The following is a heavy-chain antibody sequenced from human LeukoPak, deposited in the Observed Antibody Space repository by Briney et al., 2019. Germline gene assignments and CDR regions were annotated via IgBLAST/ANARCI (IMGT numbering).Heavy chain of an antibody. CDR1: GFTFSSYA. D-gene: IGHD3-22*01. V-gene: IGHV4-34*01. J-gene: IGHJ4*02. Sequence: GSLRLSCAASGFTFSSYAMSWVRQPPGKGLEWIGEINHSGSTNYNPSLKSRVTISVDTSKNQFSLKLSSVTAADTAVYYCASGRTLYYYDSSGYSGWGQGTLVTVSS. CDR2: INHSGST. CDR3: ASGRTLYYYDSSGYSG.